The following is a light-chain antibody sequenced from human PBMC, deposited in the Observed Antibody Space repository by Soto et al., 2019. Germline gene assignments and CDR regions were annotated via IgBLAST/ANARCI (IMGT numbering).Light chain of an antibody. CDR2: GAS. CDR1: QSVSNNY. Sequence: EIVLTQSPGTLSLSPGERATLSCRASQSVSNNYLAWYQQKPGPAPRLLIYGASNSATVIPDRFSGSGCGAYFTLTISRLEPEDFAVYYCQRYGSSGTFGEGTKVEIK. J-gene: IGKJ1*01. CDR3: QRYGSSGT. V-gene: IGKV3-20*01.